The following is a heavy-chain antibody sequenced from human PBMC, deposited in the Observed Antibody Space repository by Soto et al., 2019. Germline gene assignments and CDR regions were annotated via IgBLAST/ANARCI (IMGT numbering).Heavy chain of an antibody. V-gene: IGHV3-30-3*01. D-gene: IGHD3-10*01. Sequence: QVELVESGGGVVQPGASLRLSCVAPGFTFSDFPLHWVRRAPGKGLEWVAVISYDGNDESYSDSVKGRFTISRDNSKTTVYLQMNSLRADDMAVYHCARDMRHDYASGRLDYLGQGTLVTVSS. CDR1: GFTFSDFP. CDR3: ARDMRHDYASGRLDY. CDR2: ISYDGNDE. J-gene: IGHJ4*02.